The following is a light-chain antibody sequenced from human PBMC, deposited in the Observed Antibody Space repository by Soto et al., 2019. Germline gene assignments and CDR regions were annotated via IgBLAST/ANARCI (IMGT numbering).Light chain of an antibody. CDR1: SSDIGAGSD. CDR2: GND. V-gene: IGLV1-40*01. CDR3: QSYGSSPSANFV. J-gene: IGLJ1*01. Sequence: QSVLTQPPSVSGAPGQRVTISCTGGSSDIGAGSDVHWYQQLPGKAPKLLIYGNDNRPSGVPERFSGSKSGTSASLAITGLRADDEADYYCQSYGSSPSANFVFGTGTKVTVL.